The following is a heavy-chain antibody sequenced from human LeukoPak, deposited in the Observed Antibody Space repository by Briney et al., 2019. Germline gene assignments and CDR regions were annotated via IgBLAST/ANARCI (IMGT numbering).Heavy chain of an antibody. CDR2: ISGSGGST. Sequence: GGALRLSCAASGFTFSNYAMSWARQAPGKGLEWVSAISGSGGSTYYADSVKGRFTISRDNSKNTLYLQMNSLRAEDTAVYYCTKGTIWLPFDYWGQGTLVTVSS. D-gene: IGHD5-18*01. J-gene: IGHJ4*02. CDR3: TKGTIWLPFDY. CDR1: GFTFSNYA. V-gene: IGHV3-23*01.